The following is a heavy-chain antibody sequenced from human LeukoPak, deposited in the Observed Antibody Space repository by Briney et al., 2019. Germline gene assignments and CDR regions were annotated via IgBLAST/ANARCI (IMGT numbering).Heavy chain of an antibody. V-gene: IGHV3-21*04. CDR1: GFTFNSYS. Sequence: GGSLRLSCAASGFTFNSYSMNWVRQAPGKGLEWVSSIKGRFTISRDNAKNSLYLQMNSLRAEDTAAYYCARDYRDGGLWFGGQGTLVTVSS. J-gene: IGHJ4*02. CDR2: I. CDR3: ARDYRDGGLWF. D-gene: IGHD3-10*01.